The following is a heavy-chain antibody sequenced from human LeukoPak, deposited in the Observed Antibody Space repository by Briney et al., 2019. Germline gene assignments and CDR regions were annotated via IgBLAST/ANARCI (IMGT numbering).Heavy chain of an antibody. CDR2: ISSSSSTK. CDR1: GFTFSTYR. V-gene: IGHV3-48*04. J-gene: IGHJ4*02. CDR3: ARGSGSYSYFDY. D-gene: IGHD1-26*01. Sequence: PGGSLRLSCAASGFTFSTYRMNWVRQAPGKGREWLSYISSSSSTKYYADSVKGRFTLSRDNAMNSLFLQMNSLRAEDTAVYYCARGSGSYSYFDYWGQGTLVTVSS.